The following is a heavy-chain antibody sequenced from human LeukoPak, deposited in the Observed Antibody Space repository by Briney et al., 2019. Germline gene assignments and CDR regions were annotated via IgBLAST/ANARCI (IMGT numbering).Heavy chain of an antibody. J-gene: IGHJ4*02. CDR3: ARDRASRGYSGT. V-gene: IGHV1-46*01. Sequence: ASVKVSCKASGYTFTSYYMHWVRQAPGQGLEWMGIINTSGGSTSYAQKFQGRVTMTRDMSTSTVYMELSSLRSEDTAVYYCARDRASRGYSGTWGQGTLVTVSS. CDR2: INTSGGST. D-gene: IGHD5-12*01. CDR1: GYTFTSYY.